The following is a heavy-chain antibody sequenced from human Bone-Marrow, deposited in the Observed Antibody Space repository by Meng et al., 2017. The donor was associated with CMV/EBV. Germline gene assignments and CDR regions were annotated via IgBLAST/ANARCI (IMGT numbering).Heavy chain of an antibody. CDR3: ARSTPTRLFDP. D-gene: IGHD2-15*01. CDR1: GYSFTNYW. V-gene: IGHV5-10-1*01. J-gene: IGHJ5*02. Sequence: ISCKGSGYSFTNYWITWVRQMPGKGLEWMGRFDPSDSYANYSPSFQGHVTISADKSISTAYLQWSSLKASDTAMYYCARSTPTRLFDPWGQGTLVTVSS. CDR2: FDPSDSYA.